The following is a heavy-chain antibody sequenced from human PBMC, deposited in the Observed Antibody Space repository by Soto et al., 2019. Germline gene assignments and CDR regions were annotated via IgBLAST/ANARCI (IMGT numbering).Heavy chain of an antibody. D-gene: IGHD2-8*01. CDR3: ARDDYRAWTVYERDVDY. J-gene: IGHJ4*02. Sequence: QVQLVESGGGVVQPGRSLRLSCAASGFTFSSYGMHWVRQAPGKGLEWVAVIWYDGSNKYYADSVKGRFTISRDNSKNTLYRQMNSLRAEDTAVYYSARDDYRAWTVYERDVDYWGQGTLVTVSS. CDR1: GFTFSSYG. V-gene: IGHV3-33*01. CDR2: IWYDGSNK.